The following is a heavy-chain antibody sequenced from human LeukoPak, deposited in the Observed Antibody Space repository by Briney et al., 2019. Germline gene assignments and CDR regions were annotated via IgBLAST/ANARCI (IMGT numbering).Heavy chain of an antibody. Sequence: GESLKISCKGSGYSFTSYWIGWVRQMPGKGLEWMGIIYPGDSDTRYSPSFQGQVTISADKSISTAYLQWSSLKASGTAMYYCARQGLELLTEFDYWGQGTLVTVSS. CDR2: IYPGDSDT. CDR3: ARQGLELLTEFDY. D-gene: IGHD1-7*01. CDR1: GYSFTSYW. J-gene: IGHJ4*02. V-gene: IGHV5-51*01.